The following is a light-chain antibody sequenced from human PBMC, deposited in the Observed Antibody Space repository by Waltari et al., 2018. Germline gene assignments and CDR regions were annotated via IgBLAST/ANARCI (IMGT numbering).Light chain of an antibody. CDR1: QSLLHSDGRAR. Sequence: EIVMTQAPLSLSVTPGQPASMSCKSSQSLLHSDGRARLYWYLQKPGQSPQLLISAVSTRFSGVTERFSGSGSGTDFTLKISRVEAEDVGVYFCMQNIQLPTFGQGTKVEIE. V-gene: IGKV2D-29*02. CDR2: AVS. CDR3: MQNIQLPT. J-gene: IGKJ1*01.